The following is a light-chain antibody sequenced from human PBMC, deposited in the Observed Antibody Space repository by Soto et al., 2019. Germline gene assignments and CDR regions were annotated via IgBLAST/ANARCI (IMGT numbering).Light chain of an antibody. CDR1: SSDVGGYNY. CDR3: SSYTSSSTPHV. CDR2: EVS. J-gene: IGLJ1*01. V-gene: IGLV2-14*01. Sequence: LTQPASVSGSPGQSITISCTGTSSDVGGYNYVSWYQQHPGKAPKLMIYEVSNRPSGVSNRFSGSKSGNTASLTISGLQAEDEADYYCSSYTSSSTPHVFGTGTKVTVL.